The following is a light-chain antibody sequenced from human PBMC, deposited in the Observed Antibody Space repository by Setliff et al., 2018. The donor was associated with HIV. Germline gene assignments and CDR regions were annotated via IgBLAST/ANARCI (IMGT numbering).Light chain of an antibody. CDR2: GNS. Sequence: QSVLTQPPSVSGATGQRVTISCTGSSSNIGAGYDVHWYQQLPGTAPKLLIYGNSNRPSGVPDRFSGSKSGTSASLAITGLQPEDEADYYCQSCDGSLSGPKVFGTGTRSPS. V-gene: IGLV1-40*01. J-gene: IGLJ1*01. CDR1: SSNIGAGYD. CDR3: QSCDGSLSGPKV.